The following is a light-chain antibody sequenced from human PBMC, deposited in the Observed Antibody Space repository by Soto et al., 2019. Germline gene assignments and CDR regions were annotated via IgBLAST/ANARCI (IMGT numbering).Light chain of an antibody. V-gene: IGKV1-33*01. CDR2: DAS. CDR1: QDIRNY. J-gene: IGKJ2*01. Sequence: DIQMTQSPPSLSASVGDRVTITCQASQDIRNYLNWYQQKPGKAPKLLIYDASNLETGVTSRFSGSGSWTDFTFTISSRQPEDTSTYYCQQYDNLPMYTFGQGTKLEIK. CDR3: QQYDNLPMYT.